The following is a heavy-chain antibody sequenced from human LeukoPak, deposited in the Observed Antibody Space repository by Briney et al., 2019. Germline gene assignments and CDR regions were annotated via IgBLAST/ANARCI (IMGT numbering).Heavy chain of an antibody. J-gene: IGHJ5*02. CDR2: ISSGGGTT. Sequence: PGGSLRLSCAASGFTFSDYYMSWIRQAPGEGLERVSTISSGGGTTYYADSVKGRFTISRDNSKNTLHLQMNSLRAEDTAVYYCAKERFTYFGSFEHWGQGTLVTVSS. CDR1: GFTFSDYY. D-gene: IGHD3-22*01. V-gene: IGHV3-23*01. CDR3: AKERFTYFGSFEH.